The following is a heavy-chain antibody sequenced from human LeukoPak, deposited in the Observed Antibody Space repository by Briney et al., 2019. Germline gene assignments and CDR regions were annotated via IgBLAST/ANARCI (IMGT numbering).Heavy chain of an antibody. Sequence: PSETLSLTCGVSGDSISSYYWNWIRQPAGKGLEWIGRIYSSENTNYNPSLKSRVTMSVDTSKNQFSLKLSSVTAADTAVYYCARGGKGFPLGLRFDYWGQGSLVTVSS. CDR2: IYSSENT. CDR1: GDSISSYY. J-gene: IGHJ4*02. V-gene: IGHV4-4*07. D-gene: IGHD2-21*01. CDR3: ARGGKGFPLGLRFDY.